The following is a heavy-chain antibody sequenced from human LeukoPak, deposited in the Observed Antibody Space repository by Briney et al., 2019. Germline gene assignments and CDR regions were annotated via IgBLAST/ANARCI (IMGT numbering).Heavy chain of an antibody. Sequence: PETLSLTCTVSGGSISSYYWSWIRQPPGKGLEWIGYIYYSGSTNYNPSLKSRVTISVDTSKNQFSLKLSSVTAADTAVYYCARRVLDCSGGSGYPAFDIWGQGTMVTVSS. CDR3: ARRVLDCSGGSGYPAFDI. CDR1: GGSISSYY. CDR2: IYYSGST. J-gene: IGHJ3*02. D-gene: IGHD2-15*01. V-gene: IGHV4-59*08.